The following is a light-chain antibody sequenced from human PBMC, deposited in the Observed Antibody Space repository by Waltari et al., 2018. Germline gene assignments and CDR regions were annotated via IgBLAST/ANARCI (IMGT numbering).Light chain of an antibody. J-gene: IGLJ2*01. Sequence: QSALTQPASVSGSPGQSITIPSPGTISDAWNYKRGAWYQQHTGKAPKLMIYAVSKQPSGVSDRISGSKSGDMASLTISGLQPEDEAEYFCSSYAGSSKGVFGGGTKVTVL. CDR3: SSYAGSSKGV. CDR2: AVS. CDR1: ISDAWNYKR. V-gene: IGLV2-23*02.